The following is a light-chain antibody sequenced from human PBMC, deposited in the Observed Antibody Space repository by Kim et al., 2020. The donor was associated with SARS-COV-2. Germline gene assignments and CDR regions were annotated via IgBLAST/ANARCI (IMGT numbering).Light chain of an antibody. Sequence: EIVLTQSPGIVSLSPGERVTLSCRASQSVSNNYLAWYQQKPGQAPRLLIHTASIRAADVPDRISGSGSGTDFTLTINRLEPEDFAVYYCQQYGSSRTFGRGTKVDIK. V-gene: IGKV3-20*01. CDR1: QSVSNNY. J-gene: IGKJ1*01. CDR3: QQYGSSRT. CDR2: TAS.